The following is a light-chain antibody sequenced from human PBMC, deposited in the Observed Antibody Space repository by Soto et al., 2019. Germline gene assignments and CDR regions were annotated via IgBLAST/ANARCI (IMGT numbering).Light chain of an antibody. J-gene: IGKJ1*01. CDR1: QSVSSSY. CDR3: QHYGSSRT. CDR2: GAS. V-gene: IGKV3-20*01. Sequence: EXXXTXXPXTXSLSPGERATLSCRASQSVSSSYLAWYQQKPGQAPRLLIYGASSRATGIPERFSGSGSGTDFTLTISRLEPEDFAVYYCQHYGSSRTFGQGTKVDIK.